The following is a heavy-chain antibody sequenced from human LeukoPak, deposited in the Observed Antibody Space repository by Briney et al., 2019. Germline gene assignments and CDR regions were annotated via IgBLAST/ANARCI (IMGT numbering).Heavy chain of an antibody. CDR2: IYYSGST. Sequence: PSETLSLTRTVSGGSISSSSYYWGWIRQPPGKGLEWIGSIYYSGSTYYNPSLKSRVTISVDTSKNQFSLKLSSVTAADTAVYYCARVGYDSSGYYYHTFDYWGQGTLVTVSS. V-gene: IGHV4-39*07. CDR3: ARVGYDSSGYYYHTFDY. D-gene: IGHD3-22*01. J-gene: IGHJ4*02. CDR1: GGSISSSSYY.